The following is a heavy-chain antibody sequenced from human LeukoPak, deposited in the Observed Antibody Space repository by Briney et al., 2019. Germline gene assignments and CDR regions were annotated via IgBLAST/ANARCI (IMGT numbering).Heavy chain of an antibody. J-gene: IGHJ4*03. D-gene: IGHD6-6*01. V-gene: IGHV5-51*01. CDR3: ARRSGIAAPVFDS. CDR2: IYPGDSDT. CDR1: GYSFTTYW. Sequence: GESLKISCKGSGYSFTTYWIGWVRQMPGKGLEWMGIIYPGDSDTRYSPSFQGQVTISADKSIYTAYLQWSSLKASDTAMYYCARRSGIAAPVFDSWGHRTLGTVSS.